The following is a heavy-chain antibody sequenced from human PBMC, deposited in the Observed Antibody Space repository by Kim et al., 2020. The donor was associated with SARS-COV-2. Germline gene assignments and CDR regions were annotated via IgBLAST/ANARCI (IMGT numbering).Heavy chain of an antibody. V-gene: IGHV1-8*01. J-gene: IGHJ6*02. CDR2: MNPNSGNT. CDR1: GYTFTSYD. CDR3: ARGQIGSSWYNHYYYYGMDV. D-gene: IGHD6-13*01. Sequence: ASVKVSCKASGYTFTSYDINWVRQATGQGLEWMGWMNPNSGNTGYAQKFQGRVTMTRNTSISTAYMELSSLRSEDTAVYYCARGQIGSSWYNHYYYYGMDVWGQGTTVTVSS.